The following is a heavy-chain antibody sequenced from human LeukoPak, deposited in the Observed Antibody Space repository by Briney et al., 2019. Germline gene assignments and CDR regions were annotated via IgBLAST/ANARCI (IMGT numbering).Heavy chain of an antibody. J-gene: IGHJ4*02. V-gene: IGHV1-18*01. CDR3: ARGRSSGSYFRVWNGHDY. Sequence: AASVTVSFTASGYTFTIYGISWVRQAPGQGREWMGWISAYNGNTNYAQKLQGRVTMTTDTSTSTAYMELRSLRSDDTAVYYCARGRSSGSYFRVWNGHDYWGQGTLVTVSS. CDR2: ISAYNGNT. D-gene: IGHD3-10*01. CDR1: GYTFTIYG.